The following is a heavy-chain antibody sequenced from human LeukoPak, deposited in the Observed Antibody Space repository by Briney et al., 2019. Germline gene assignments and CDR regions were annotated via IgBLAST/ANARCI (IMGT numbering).Heavy chain of an antibody. CDR2: IYYSGST. D-gene: IGHD6-13*01. V-gene: IGHV4-59*01. Sequence: SETLSLTCTVSGGSISSYYWSWIRQPPGKGLEWIGYIYYSGSTNYNPSLKSRVTISIETPKNQFSLKLSSVTAADTAVYYCARDSSRGDFDYWGQGTLVTVSS. CDR3: ARDSSRGDFDY. CDR1: GGSISSYY. J-gene: IGHJ4*02.